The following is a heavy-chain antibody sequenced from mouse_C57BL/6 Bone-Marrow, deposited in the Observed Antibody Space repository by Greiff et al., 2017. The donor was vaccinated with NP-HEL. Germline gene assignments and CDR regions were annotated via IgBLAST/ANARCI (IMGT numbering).Heavy chain of an antibody. Sequence: VQVVESGAELVRPGASVKLSCKASGYTFTDYYINWVKQRPGQGLEWIARIYPGSGNTYYNEKFKGKATLTAEKSSSTAYMQLSSLTSEDSAVYFCARYDYWYFDVWGTGTTVTVSS. J-gene: IGHJ1*03. CDR3: ARYDYWYFDV. CDR2: IYPGSGNT. D-gene: IGHD2-3*01. CDR1: GYTFTDYY. V-gene: IGHV1-76*01.